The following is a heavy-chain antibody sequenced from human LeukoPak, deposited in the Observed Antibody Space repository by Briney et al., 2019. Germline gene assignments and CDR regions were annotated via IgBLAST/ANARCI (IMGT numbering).Heavy chain of an antibody. CDR3: ARKPDSYGYDY. CDR2: MDPNSGNT. CDR1: GYTFTSYD. V-gene: IGHV1-8*01. D-gene: IGHD5-18*01. J-gene: IGHJ4*02. Sequence: ASVKVSRKASGYTFTSYDINWVRQATGQGLEWMGWMDPNSGNTGYAQKFQGRVTMTRNTSISTAYMELSSLRSEDTAVYYCARKPDSYGYDYWGQGTLVTVSS.